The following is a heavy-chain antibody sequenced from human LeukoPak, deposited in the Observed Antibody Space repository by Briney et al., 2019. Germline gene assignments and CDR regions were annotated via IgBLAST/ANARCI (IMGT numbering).Heavy chain of an antibody. V-gene: IGHV4-59*03. Sequence: SETLSLTCTVSGDSINNYYWSWIRQPPGKGLEWIGYMYYNGSPNYNPSLKSRVTISVDRSKKQFSLKPTSVTAADTAVYYCAGQTIAARHRGYYFDYWGQGTLVTVSS. CDR2: MYYNGSP. CDR1: GDSINNYY. D-gene: IGHD6-6*01. CDR3: AGQTIAARHRGYYFDY. J-gene: IGHJ4*02.